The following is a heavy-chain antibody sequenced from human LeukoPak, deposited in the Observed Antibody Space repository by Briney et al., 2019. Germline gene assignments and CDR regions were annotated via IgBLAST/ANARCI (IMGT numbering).Heavy chain of an antibody. D-gene: IGHD3-10*01. CDR2: ISSGGSTV. CDR1: GFTFSNYE. V-gene: IGHV3-48*03. Sequence: GGSLRLSCAASGFTFSNYEVHWVRRAPGKGLEWVSYISSGGSTVYYADSVKGRFTVSRDNAKNSLYLQMSSLRAEDTAVYYCARGGSFVEYWGQGTLVSVSS. CDR3: ARGGSFVEY. J-gene: IGHJ4*02.